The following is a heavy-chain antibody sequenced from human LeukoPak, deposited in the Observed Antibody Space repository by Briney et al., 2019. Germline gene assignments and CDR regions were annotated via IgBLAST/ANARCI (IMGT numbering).Heavy chain of an antibody. CDR1: GASITNSNHY. CDR2: LNYRGNT. D-gene: IGHD3-3*01. V-gene: IGHV4-39*01. Sequence: PSETLSLTCTVSGASITNSNHYWGWIRQSPGKGLEWVGTLNYRGNTYYNPSLKSRVTVFVDMSNNGFSLKLNSVTAADTAAYYCARHHVDQLRFLEGQSRQGPDPYYFYMDVWGKGITVTVSS. CDR3: ARHHVDQLRFLEGQSRQGPDPYYFYMDV. J-gene: IGHJ6*03.